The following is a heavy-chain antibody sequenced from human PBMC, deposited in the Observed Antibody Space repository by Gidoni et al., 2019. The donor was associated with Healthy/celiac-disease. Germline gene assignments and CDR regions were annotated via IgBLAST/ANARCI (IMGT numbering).Heavy chain of an antibody. CDR2: IRSKAYGGTT. J-gene: IGHJ5*02. CDR3: TRELYSSGPNWFDP. D-gene: IGHD6-19*01. V-gene: IGHV3-49*05. Sequence: EVQLVESGGGLVKPGRSLRLSCTASGFTFGSYAMSWFRQAPGKGLEWVGFIRSKAYGGTTEYAASVKGRFTISRDDSKSIAYLQMNSLKTEDTAVYYCTRELYSSGPNWFDPWGQGTLVTVFS. CDR1: GFTFGSYA.